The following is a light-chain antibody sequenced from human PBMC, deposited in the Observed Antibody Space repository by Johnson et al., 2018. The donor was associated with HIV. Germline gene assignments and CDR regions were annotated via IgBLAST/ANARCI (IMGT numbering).Light chain of an antibody. CDR1: SSTIGNKY. CDR3: GTWDTSLSTGGA. V-gene: IGLV1-51*02. J-gene: IGLJ1*01. CDR2: KNN. Sequence: QSVLTQSPSVSAAPGQKVTISCSGSSSTIGNKYVSWYQILPGTAPKLLIYKNNQRPSGIPDGFSGSKSGPSATLGITGLQTGDDADYYCGTWDTSLSTGGAFGTGTKVTVL.